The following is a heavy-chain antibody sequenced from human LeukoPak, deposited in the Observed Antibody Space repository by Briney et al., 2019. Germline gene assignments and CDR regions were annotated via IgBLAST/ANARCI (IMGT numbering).Heavy chain of an antibody. CDR3: AKWGGYGYGIDF. V-gene: IGHV3-30*02. Sequence: PGGSLRLSCAASEFTFSSYGMHWVRQAPGKGLGWVAFIRYDGGNEYYADSVKGRFTISRDNSKNTLYLQMNSLRDGDTAVYYCAKWGGYGYGIDFWGQGTLVTVSS. J-gene: IGHJ4*02. D-gene: IGHD5-18*01. CDR1: EFTFSSYG. CDR2: IRYDGGNE.